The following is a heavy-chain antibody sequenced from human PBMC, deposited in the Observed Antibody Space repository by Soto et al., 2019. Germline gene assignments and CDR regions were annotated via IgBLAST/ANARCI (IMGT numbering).Heavy chain of an antibody. D-gene: IGHD6-13*01. Sequence: QLQLQESGPGLVKPSETLSLTCTVSGGSISSSSYYWGWLRQPPGKGLEWIGRIYYSGTTFYNPSLKSRVPLSVDPSNNQFSLKLSSVPAADTAVYYCARHKVAAALSWFDPGRQGTLVTVSS. CDR1: GGSISSSSYY. V-gene: IGHV4-39*01. CDR2: IYYSGTT. J-gene: IGHJ5*02. CDR3: ARHKVAAALSWFDP.